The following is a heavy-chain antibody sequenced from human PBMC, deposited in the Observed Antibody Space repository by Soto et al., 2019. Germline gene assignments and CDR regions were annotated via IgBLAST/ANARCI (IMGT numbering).Heavy chain of an antibody. CDR2: IIPIFGTA. CDR1: GGTFSSYA. J-gene: IGHJ4*02. CDR3: ARVGGTAMGPPKN. D-gene: IGHD5-18*01. V-gene: IGHV1-69*13. Sequence: GASVKVSCKASGGTFSSYAISWVRQAPGQGLEWVGGIIPIFGTANYAQKFQGRVTITADESTSTAYMELSSLRSEDTAVYYCARVGGTAMGPPKNWGQGTLVTVSS.